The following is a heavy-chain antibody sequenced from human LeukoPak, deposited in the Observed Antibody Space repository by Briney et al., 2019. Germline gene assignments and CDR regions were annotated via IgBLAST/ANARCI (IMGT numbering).Heavy chain of an antibody. D-gene: IGHD6-13*01. CDR3: ARRIAAAGRGVEFDY. Sequence: GASVKVSCKASGYTFTSYDINWVRQATGQGLEWMGWMNPNGGNTGYAQKFQGRVTMTRNTSISTAYMELSSLRSEDTAVYYCARRIAAAGRGVEFDYWGQGTLVTVPS. CDR1: GYTFTSYD. J-gene: IGHJ4*02. V-gene: IGHV1-8*01. CDR2: MNPNGGNT.